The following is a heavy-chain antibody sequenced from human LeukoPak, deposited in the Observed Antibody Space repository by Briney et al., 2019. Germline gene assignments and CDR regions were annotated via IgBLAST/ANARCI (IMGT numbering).Heavy chain of an antibody. CDR1: GFTVSSNY. Sequence: GGPLRLSCAASGFTVSSNYMNWVRQAPGKGLEWVSVIYGGNSTYYADSVKGRFLISRDNSKNTLYLQMNSLRADDTAVYYCGGSSSSSRFYFDYWGQGTLVTVSS. CDR3: GGSSSSSRFYFDY. D-gene: IGHD6-6*01. V-gene: IGHV3-66*01. CDR2: IYGGNST. J-gene: IGHJ4*02.